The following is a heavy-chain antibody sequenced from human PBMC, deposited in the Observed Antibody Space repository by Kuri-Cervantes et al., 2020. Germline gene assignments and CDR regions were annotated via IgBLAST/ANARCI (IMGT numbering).Heavy chain of an antibody. CDR1: GGSISSSNW. CDR2: IYHSGST. Sequence: GSLRLSCAVSGGSISSSNWWSWVRQPPGKGLEWIGEIYHSGSTNYNPSLKSRVTISVDTSKNQFSLKLSSVTAADTAVYYCARATVTTIASFDYWGQGTLVTVSS. D-gene: IGHD4-17*01. J-gene: IGHJ4*02. CDR3: ARATVTTIASFDY. V-gene: IGHV4-4*02.